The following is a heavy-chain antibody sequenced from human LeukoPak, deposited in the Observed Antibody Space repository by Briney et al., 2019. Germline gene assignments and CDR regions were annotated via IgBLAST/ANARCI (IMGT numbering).Heavy chain of an antibody. CDR1: GYTFTGYY. Sequence: GASVKVSCKASGYTFTGYYMHWVRQAPGQGLEWMGWINPNSGGTNYAQKFQGRVTMTRDTSISTAHMELSRLRSDDTAVYYCARSVVVVAATFDYWGQGTMVTVSS. CDR3: ARSVVVVAATFDY. CDR2: INPNSGGT. J-gene: IGHJ4*02. V-gene: IGHV1-2*02. D-gene: IGHD2-15*01.